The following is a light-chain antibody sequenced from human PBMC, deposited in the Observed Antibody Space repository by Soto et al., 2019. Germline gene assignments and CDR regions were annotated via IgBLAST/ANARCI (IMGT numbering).Light chain of an antibody. V-gene: IGLV2-11*01. J-gene: IGLJ1*01. Sequence: QSVLTQPRSVSGSPGQSVTISCTGTSSDVGGYNHVSWYQQHPGKAPKLMIYDVSKRPSGVPDRFSGSKSGNTASLTISGLQAEDEADYYCCSYAAEGVFGTGTKVTVL. CDR3: CSYAAEGV. CDR1: SSDVGGYNH. CDR2: DVS.